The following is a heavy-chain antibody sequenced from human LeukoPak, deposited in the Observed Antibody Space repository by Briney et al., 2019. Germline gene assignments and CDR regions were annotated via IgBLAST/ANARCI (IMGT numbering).Heavy chain of an antibody. CDR3: IRDEALWRLDY. V-gene: IGHV3-74*03. CDR1: GFTFSNHW. Sequence: GGSLRLSCAASGFTFSNHWVHWVRQAPGKGLVWVSRIDEGGSNAMYADSVKGRFSISRDNAKNTVNLQMNSLRAEDTGVYFCIRDEALWRLDYWGQGTLVTVSS. D-gene: IGHD2-21*01. CDR2: IDEGGSNA. J-gene: IGHJ4*02.